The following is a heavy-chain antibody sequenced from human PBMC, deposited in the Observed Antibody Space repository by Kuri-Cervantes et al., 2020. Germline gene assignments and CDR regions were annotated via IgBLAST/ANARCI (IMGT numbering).Heavy chain of an antibody. V-gene: IGHV1-24*01. CDR2: FDPEDGET. Sequence: ASVKVSCKASGGTFSSYAIGWVRQAPGRGLEWMGGFDPEDGETIYAQKFQGRVTMTEDTSTDTAYMELSSLRSEDTAVYYCATDRGYSRGWYYFDYWGQGTLVTVSS. CDR3: ATDRGYSRGWYYFDY. J-gene: IGHJ4*02. D-gene: IGHD6-19*01. CDR1: GGTFSSYA.